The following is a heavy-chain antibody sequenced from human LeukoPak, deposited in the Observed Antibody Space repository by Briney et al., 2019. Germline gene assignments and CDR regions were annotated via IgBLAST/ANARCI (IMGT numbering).Heavy chain of an antibody. CDR2: ISGSGGST. CDR1: GFTFSSYA. Sequence: GGSLRFSCAASGFTFSSYAMSWVRQAPGKGLEWVSAISGSGGSTYYADSVKGRFTISRDNSKNTLYLQMNSLRAEDTAVYYCAQNPYCSSTSCYWEDVWGKGTTVTVSS. J-gene: IGHJ6*04. CDR3: AQNPYCSSTSCYWEDV. D-gene: IGHD2-2*01. V-gene: IGHV3-23*01.